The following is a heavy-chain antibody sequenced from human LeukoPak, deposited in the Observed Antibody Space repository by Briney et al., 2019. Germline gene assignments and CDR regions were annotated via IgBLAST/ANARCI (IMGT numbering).Heavy chain of an antibody. D-gene: IGHD3-10*01. J-gene: IGHJ4*02. CDR1: GGSISSSSYY. CDR3: ARGRGVVRGVIPQGYFDY. V-gene: IGHV4-39*01. CDR2: IYYSGNT. Sequence: GSLRLSCTVSGGSISSSSYYWGWIRQPPGKGLEWIGTIYYSGNTYYNPSLKSRVTISVDTSKNQFSLKLSSVTAADTAVYYCARGRGVVRGVIPQGYFDYWGQGTLVPVSS.